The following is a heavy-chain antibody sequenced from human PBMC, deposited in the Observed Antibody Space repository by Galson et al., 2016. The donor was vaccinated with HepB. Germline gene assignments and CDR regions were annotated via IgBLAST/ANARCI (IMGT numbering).Heavy chain of an antibody. D-gene: IGHD3-10*01. J-gene: IGHJ1*01. Sequence: SLRLSCAASGFTFSSSAMSWVRQAPGKGLQRVSTVSGWGESTFYADSVRGRFTISRDRSTNTVFLQMNGLRAEDTAVYYCARRGHDIGFFQDWGQGTLVTVSS. CDR2: VSGWGEST. CDR3: ARRGHDIGFFQD. CDR1: GFTFSSSA. V-gene: IGHV3-23*01.